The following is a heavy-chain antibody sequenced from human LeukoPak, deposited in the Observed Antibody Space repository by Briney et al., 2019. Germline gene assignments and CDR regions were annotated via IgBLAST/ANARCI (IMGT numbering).Heavy chain of an antibody. CDR1: GGSISSYY. J-gene: IGHJ5*02. D-gene: IGHD2-2*01. CDR2: IYTSGST. Sequence: PSETLFLTCTVSGGSISSYYWSWIRQPAGKGLEWIGRIYTSGSTNYNPSLKSRVTMSVDTSKNQFSLKLSSVTAADTAVYYCARDRYCSSTSCYFGSTGWFDPWGQGTLVTVSS. CDR3: ARDRYCSSTSCYFGSTGWFDP. V-gene: IGHV4-4*07.